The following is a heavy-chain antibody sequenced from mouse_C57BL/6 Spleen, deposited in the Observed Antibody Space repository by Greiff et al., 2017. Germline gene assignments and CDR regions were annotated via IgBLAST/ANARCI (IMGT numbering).Heavy chain of an antibody. Sequence: QVQLKQSGAELVRPGASVTLSCKASGYTFTDYEMHWVKQTPVHGLEWIGAIDPETGGTAYNQKFKGKAILTADKSSSTAYMELRSLTSEDSAVYYCTRLGWLVGDYYAMDYWGQGTSVTVSS. CDR3: TRLGWLVGDYYAMDY. CDR1: GYTFTDYE. V-gene: IGHV1-15*01. CDR2: IDPETGGT. J-gene: IGHJ4*01. D-gene: IGHD2-3*01.